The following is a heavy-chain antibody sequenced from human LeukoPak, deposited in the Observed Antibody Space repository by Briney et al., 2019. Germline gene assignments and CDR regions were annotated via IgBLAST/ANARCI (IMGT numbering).Heavy chain of an antibody. CDR2: IYTSENI. J-gene: IGHJ5*02. D-gene: IGHD3-3*02. Sequence: SETLSLTCSVSGASMSNYYWSWIRQPAGKGLEWIGRIYTSENINYNPSLKSRVTMSVDMSKKQFSPKLSSVTAADTAVYYCARHIQIAFRVFRLGWIDPWGQGTLVTVSS. CDR3: ARHIQIAFRVFRLGWIDP. V-gene: IGHV4-4*07. CDR1: GASMSNYY.